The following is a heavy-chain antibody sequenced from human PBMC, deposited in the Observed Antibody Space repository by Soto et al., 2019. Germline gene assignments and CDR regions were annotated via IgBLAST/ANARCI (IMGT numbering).Heavy chain of an antibody. V-gene: IGHV3-23*01. CDR1: GFTFRSYG. CDR3: AGWKYDY. CDR2: ISQSAGGNT. J-gene: IGHJ4*02. D-gene: IGHD1-7*01. Sequence: LRLSCAASGFTFRSYGMMWVRQAPGKGLEWVSAISQSAGGNTYYADSVKGRFTVSRDDYKNTLYLQMDSLRPEDTARYYCAGWKYDYWGQGTQVTVSS.